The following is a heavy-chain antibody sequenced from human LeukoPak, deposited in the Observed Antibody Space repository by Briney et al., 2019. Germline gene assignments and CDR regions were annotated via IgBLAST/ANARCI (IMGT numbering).Heavy chain of an antibody. J-gene: IGHJ6*02. CDR3: ARDARGCSGGSCYSWYYYYGMDV. Sequence: PSETLSLTCTVSGGSISSYYWSWIRQPPGKGLEWIGYIYYSGSTNYNPSLKSRVTISVDTSKNQFSLKLSSVTDADTAVYYCARDARGCSGGSCYSWYYYYGMDVWGQGTTVTVSS. CDR1: GGSISSYY. V-gene: IGHV4-59*01. D-gene: IGHD2-15*01. CDR2: IYYSGST.